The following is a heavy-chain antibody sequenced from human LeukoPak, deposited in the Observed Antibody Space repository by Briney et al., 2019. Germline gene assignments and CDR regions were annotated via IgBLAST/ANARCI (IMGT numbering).Heavy chain of an antibody. CDR1: GFTFSSYG. Sequence: SGGSLRLSCAASGFTFSSYGMHWVRQAPGKGLEWVAVISYDERNKYYADSVKGRLTISRDNSKNTLYLQMNSLRAEDTAVYYCAKDERDLSSSDYWGQGTLVTVSS. J-gene: IGHJ4*02. CDR3: AKDERDLSSSDY. V-gene: IGHV3-30*18. CDR2: ISYDERNK. D-gene: IGHD6-13*01.